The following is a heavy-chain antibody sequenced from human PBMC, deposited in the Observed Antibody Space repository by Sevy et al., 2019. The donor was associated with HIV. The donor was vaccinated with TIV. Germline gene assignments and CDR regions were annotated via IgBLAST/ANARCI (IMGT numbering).Heavy chain of an antibody. V-gene: IGHV3-9*01. J-gene: IGHJ4*02. Sequence: GGSLRLSCAASGFTFDDYAMHWVRQAPGKGLEWVSGISWNSGSIGYADSVKGRFSISRDNAKNSLYLQMNSLRAEDRVLYYCAKGASGVGETIFGVVIIPVRPAYYFDYWGQGTLVTVSS. CDR3: AKGASGVGETIFGVVIIPVRPAYYFDY. CDR2: ISWNSGSI. D-gene: IGHD3-3*01. CDR1: GFTFDDYA.